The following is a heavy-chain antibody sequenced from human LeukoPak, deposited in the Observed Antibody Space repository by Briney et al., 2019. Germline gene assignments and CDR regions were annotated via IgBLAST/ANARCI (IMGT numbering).Heavy chain of an antibody. CDR2: TYYRSQWYR. Sequence: SQTLSLTCAISGDSVSSNSVAWNWIRQSPSRGLEWLGRTYYRSQWYREYAVSVRSRMTINPDTSKNQFSLQLSSVTPEDTAVYHCARDNYCSSFSCSFDFWGQGTLVSVSS. D-gene: IGHD2-2*01. CDR3: ARDNYCSSFSCSFDF. CDR1: GDSVSSNSVA. J-gene: IGHJ4*02. V-gene: IGHV6-1*01.